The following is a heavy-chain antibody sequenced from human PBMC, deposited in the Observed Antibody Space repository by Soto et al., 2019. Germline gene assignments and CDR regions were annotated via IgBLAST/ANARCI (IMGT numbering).Heavy chain of an antibody. J-gene: IGHJ6*01. CDR2: MYYAWTT. CDR1: DGFVRPDF. V-gene: IGHV4-59*02. Sequence: ETRSYSNTVSDGFVRPDFWMWFRQPPGKGLEWIGYMYYAWTTNYNSFLRSRITLSSDTSKEHFPVKQSSLRGADTSVNYCARSVFFFSWYY. CDR3: ARSVFFFSWYY. D-gene: IGHD3-3*01.